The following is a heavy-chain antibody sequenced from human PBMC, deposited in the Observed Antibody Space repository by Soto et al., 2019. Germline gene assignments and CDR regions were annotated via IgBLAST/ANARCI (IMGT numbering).Heavy chain of an antibody. CDR1: GGSISSGDYY. D-gene: IGHD6-13*01. Sequence: SETLSLTCTFSGGSISSGDYYLGWIRQPPGKGLEWIGSIYYSGSTYYNPSLKSRVTISVDTSKNHFSLKLTSVTAADTAVYYCARPGGSGWFYFDSWGQGSQVTVSS. CDR2: IYYSGST. J-gene: IGHJ4*02. V-gene: IGHV4-39*02. CDR3: ARPGGSGWFYFDS.